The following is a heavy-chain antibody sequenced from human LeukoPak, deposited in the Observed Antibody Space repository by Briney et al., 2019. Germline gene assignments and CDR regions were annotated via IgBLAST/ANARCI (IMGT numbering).Heavy chain of an antibody. CDR3: ARDARGQLLWFGELLNY. V-gene: IGHV1-18*01. Sequence: ASVKVSCKASGYTFTSYGISWVRQAPGQGLEWMGWISAYNGNTNYAQKLQGRVTMTTDTSTSTAYMELRSLRSDDTAVYYCARDARGQLLWFGELLNYWGQGTLVTVSS. CDR1: GYTFTSYG. CDR2: ISAYNGNT. D-gene: IGHD3-10*01. J-gene: IGHJ4*02.